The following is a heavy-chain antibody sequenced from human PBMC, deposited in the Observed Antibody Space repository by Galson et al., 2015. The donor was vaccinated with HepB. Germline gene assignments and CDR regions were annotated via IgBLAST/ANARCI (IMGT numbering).Heavy chain of an antibody. CDR1: GYTFTSYD. V-gene: IGHV1-8*01. Sequence: SVKVSCKASGYTFTSYDINWVRQATGQGLEWMGWMNPNSGNTGYAQKFQGRVTMTRNTSISTAYMELSSLRSEDTAVYYCARGQGATFKTERFWFDPWGQGTLVTASS. J-gene: IGHJ5*02. CDR2: MNPNSGNT. CDR3: ARGQGATFKTERFWFDP. D-gene: IGHD1-1*01.